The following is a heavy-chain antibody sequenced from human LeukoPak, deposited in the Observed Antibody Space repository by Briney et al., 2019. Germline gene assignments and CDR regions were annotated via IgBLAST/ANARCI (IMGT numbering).Heavy chain of an antibody. CDR1: GFTFSSYA. J-gene: IGHJ4*02. CDR3: AKDGGLYYFDY. CDR2: ISYDGSNK. V-gene: IGHV3-30*18. Sequence: GGSLRLSCAASGFTFSSYAMSWVRQAPGKGLEWVAVISYDGSNKYYADSVKGRFTISRDNSKNTLYLQMNSLRVEDTAVYYCAKDGGLYYFDYWGQGTLVTVSS. D-gene: IGHD3-16*01.